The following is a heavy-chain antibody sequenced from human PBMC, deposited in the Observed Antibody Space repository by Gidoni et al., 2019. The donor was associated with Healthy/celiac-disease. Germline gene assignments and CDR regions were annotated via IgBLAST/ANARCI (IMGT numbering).Heavy chain of an antibody. CDR3: AKGGVVVVAVPQDYYGMDV. V-gene: IGHV3-23*01. CDR1: GFTFSSYA. CDR2: ISGSGGST. J-gene: IGHJ6*02. D-gene: IGHD2-15*01. Sequence: EVQLLESGGGLVQPGGSLRLSCAASGFTFSSYAMSWVRQAPGQGLEWVSAISGSGGSTYYADSVKGRFTISRDNSKNTLYLQMNSLRAEDTAVYYCAKGGVVVVAVPQDYYGMDVWGQGTTVTVSS.